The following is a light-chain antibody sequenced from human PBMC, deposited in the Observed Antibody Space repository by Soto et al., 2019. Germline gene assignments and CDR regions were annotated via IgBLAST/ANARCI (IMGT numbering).Light chain of an antibody. CDR2: EVG. CDR3: SSYTSGTTLYA. V-gene: IGLV2-14*01. Sequence: VRTAASCVSGCPAQVISICWTGSNSDIGGYEYVSWYQQHPGKDPTLIISEVGNRPSGVSNRFSGSKSANTASLTISGLQAEDEADYYCSSYTSGTTLYAFGTGTKVTVL. CDR1: NSDIGGYEY. J-gene: IGLJ1*01.